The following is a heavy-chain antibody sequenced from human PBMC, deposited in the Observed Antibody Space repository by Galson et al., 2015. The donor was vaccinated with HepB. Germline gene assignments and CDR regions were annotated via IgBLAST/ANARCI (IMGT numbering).Heavy chain of an antibody. CDR2: ISSDARNK. D-gene: IGHD4-23*01. V-gene: IGHV3-23*01. CDR1: GLSFSDFA. Sequence: LRLSCAASGLSFSDFAMTWVRQAPQAPGKGLEWVSSISSDARNKYYADSLRGRYSISRDNSQSTLYLQMNSLRAEDTAVYYCAKTRYGGSGKPYYFDYWGQGTLVTVSS. J-gene: IGHJ4*02. CDR3: AKTRYGGSGKPYYFDY.